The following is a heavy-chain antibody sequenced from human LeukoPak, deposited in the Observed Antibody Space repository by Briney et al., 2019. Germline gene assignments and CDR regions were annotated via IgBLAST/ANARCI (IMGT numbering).Heavy chain of an antibody. CDR3: ARDAGGCSSTSCYADWFDP. CDR1: GGSFSGYY. D-gene: IGHD2-2*01. J-gene: IGHJ5*02. Sequence: SETLSLTCAVYGGSFSGYYWSWIRQPPGKGLEWIGEINHSGSTNYNPSLKSRVTISVDTSKNQFSLKLSSVTAADTAVYYCARDAGGCSSTSCYADWFDPWGQGTLVTVSS. CDR2: INHSGST. V-gene: IGHV4-34*01.